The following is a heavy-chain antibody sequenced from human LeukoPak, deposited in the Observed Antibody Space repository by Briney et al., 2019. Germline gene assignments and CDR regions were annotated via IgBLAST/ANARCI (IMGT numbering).Heavy chain of an antibody. D-gene: IGHD2-21*02. V-gene: IGHV5-51*01. Sequence: GESLKISCKGSGYSFTSYWIGWVRQMPGKGLEWMGIIYPGDSDTRYSPSFQGQVTISADKSISTAYLQWSSLKASDTAIYYCARRSYCGGDCSNWFDPWGQGTLVTVSS. J-gene: IGHJ5*02. CDR1: GYSFTSYW. CDR3: ARRSYCGGDCSNWFDP. CDR2: IYPGDSDT.